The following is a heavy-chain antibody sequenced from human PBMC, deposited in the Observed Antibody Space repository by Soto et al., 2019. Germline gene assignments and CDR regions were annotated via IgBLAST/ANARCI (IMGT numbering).Heavy chain of an antibody. CDR1: CYTFSPVG. J-gene: IGHJ4*02. V-gene: IGHV1-18*01. CDR2: ISAYNGNT. D-gene: IGHD6-19*01. Sequence: GGSVKGSLKAFCYTFSPVGISWVGQAPGQGLEWMGWISAYNGNTNYAQKLQGRVTMTTDTSTSTAYMELRSLRSDDTAVYYCASPAVAGKHELDYWGQGTLVTVSS. CDR3: ASPAVAGKHELDY.